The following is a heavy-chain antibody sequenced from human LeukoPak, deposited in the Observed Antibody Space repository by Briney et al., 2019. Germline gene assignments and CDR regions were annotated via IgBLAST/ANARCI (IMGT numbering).Heavy chain of an antibody. Sequence: SETLSLTCTVSSGSISSTTYYWGWIRQPPGKGLEWIGSISYTGNTYYNPSLERRVTISVDTSRNQFSLKLSSVTAADTAVYFCARHFSGYFGPADYWGQGTLITVSS. CDR3: ARHFSGYFGPADY. CDR2: ISYTGNT. D-gene: IGHD5-12*01. V-gene: IGHV4-39*01. CDR1: SGSISSTTYY. J-gene: IGHJ4*02.